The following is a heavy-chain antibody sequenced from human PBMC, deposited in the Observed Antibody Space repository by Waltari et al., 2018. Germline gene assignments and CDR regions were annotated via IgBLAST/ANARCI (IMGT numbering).Heavy chain of an antibody. J-gene: IGHJ4*02. D-gene: IGHD2-21*02. CDR1: GGSMTGYF. CDR2: IYHPGSP. V-gene: IGHV4-59*01. CDR3: AREIYGGNSRPFDF. Sequence: QVQLQESGPGLVKPSETLSLTCTVSGGSMTGYFWHWLRQPPGKGLVWIGYIYHPGSPDYGPSLKSRVTVSLDTSKNQFSLRLTSVTSADTAFYYCAREIYGGNSRPFDFWGQGTLVTVSS.